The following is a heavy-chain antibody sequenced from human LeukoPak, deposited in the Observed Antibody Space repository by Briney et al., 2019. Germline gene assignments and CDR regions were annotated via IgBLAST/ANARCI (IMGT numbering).Heavy chain of an antibody. V-gene: IGHV1-18*04. Sequence: ASVKVSCTASGYTFTSYGISWVRQAPGQGLEWMGWISAYNGNTNYAQKIQGRVTMTTDTSTSTAYMELRSLRSDDTAVYYCARDWPDYYGSGSYYMFDPWGQGTLVTVSS. CDR3: ARDWPDYYGSGSYYMFDP. CDR2: ISAYNGNT. J-gene: IGHJ5*02. D-gene: IGHD3-10*01. CDR1: GYTFTSYG.